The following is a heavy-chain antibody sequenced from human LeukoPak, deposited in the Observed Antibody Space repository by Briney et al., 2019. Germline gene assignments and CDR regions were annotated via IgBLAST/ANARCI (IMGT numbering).Heavy chain of an antibody. V-gene: IGHV3-23*01. CDR3: AKAPQRFLAAAIHYYYMDV. CDR2: ISGSGGST. CDR1: GFTFSSYA. D-gene: IGHD6-13*01. Sequence: PGGSLRLSCAASGFTFSSYAMSWVRQAPGKGLEWVSAISGSGGSTYYADSVKGRFTISRDNSKNTLYLQMNSLRAEDTAVYYCAKAPQRFLAAAIHYYYMDVWGKGTTVTVPS. J-gene: IGHJ6*03.